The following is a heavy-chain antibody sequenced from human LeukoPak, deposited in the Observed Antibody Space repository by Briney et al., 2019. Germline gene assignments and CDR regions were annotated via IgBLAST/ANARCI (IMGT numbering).Heavy chain of an antibody. CDR3: ARQLNYCSSTSCFSSSNWFDP. Sequence: PSETLSLTCTVSGGSISSSSYYWXWIRQPPGKGLXWIGSIXXXGSTYYNPSLKSRVTISVDTSKNQFSLKLSSVTAADTAVYYCARQLNYCSSTSCFSSSNWFDPWGQGTLVTVSS. J-gene: IGHJ5*02. D-gene: IGHD2-2*01. CDR2: IXXXGST. CDR1: GGSISSSSYY. V-gene: IGHV4-39*01.